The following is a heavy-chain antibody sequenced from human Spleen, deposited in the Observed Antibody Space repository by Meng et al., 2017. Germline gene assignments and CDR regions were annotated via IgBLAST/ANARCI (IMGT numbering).Heavy chain of an antibody. Sequence: GASLKISCAASGFTFSSYAMSWVRQAPGKGLEWVSAISGSGGSTYYADSVKGRFTISRDNSKNTLYLQMNSLRAEDTAVYYCALASGWNYFDYWGQGTLVTVSS. D-gene: IGHD6-19*01. CDR1: GFTFSSYA. J-gene: IGHJ4*02. CDR2: ISGSGGST. CDR3: ALASGWNYFDY. V-gene: IGHV3-23*01.